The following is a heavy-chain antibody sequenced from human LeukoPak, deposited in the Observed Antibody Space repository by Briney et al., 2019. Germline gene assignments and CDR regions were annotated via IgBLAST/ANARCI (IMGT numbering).Heavy chain of an antibody. V-gene: IGHV3-21*01. Sequence: KSGGSLRLSCTASGFIFSDYSMNWVRQAPGKGLEWVSSISSSSSHIYYADSMKGRFTISRDNDKNSVYLQMDSLRAEDTAVYYCARSFDFWSGYYSDYWGQGTLVTVSS. CDR1: GFIFSDYS. CDR3: ARSFDFWSGYYSDY. D-gene: IGHD3-3*01. J-gene: IGHJ4*02. CDR2: ISSSSSHI.